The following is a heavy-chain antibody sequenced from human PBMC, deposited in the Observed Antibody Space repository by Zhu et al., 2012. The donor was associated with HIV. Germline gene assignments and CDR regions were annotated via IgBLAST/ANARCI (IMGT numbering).Heavy chain of an antibody. V-gene: IGHV4-39*01. CDR2: VYYSGIT. Sequence: QVQLQESGPGLVKPSETLSLTCTVSNDSISIDYFYWSWIRQPPGKGLEWIGSVYYSGITYYNSPLQSRVSVSVDTSKNQFFXKLTSVTAADTAPYWCARRTAAAFDIWGQGIRVTVSS. CDR3: ARRTAAAFDI. CDR1: NDSISIDYFY. D-gene: IGHD6-13*01. J-gene: IGHJ4*02.